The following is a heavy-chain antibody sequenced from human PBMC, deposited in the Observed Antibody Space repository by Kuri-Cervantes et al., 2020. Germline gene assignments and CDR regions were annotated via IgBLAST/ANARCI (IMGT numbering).Heavy chain of an antibody. V-gene: IGHV1-46*01. CDR2: INPTGGST. CDR3: ARVDPLAEYFQH. Sequence: ASVKVSCKASGYNFISYYMHWVRQAPGQGLEWLGIINPTGGSTDYAQKFQGRVTLTRDTSTSTVYMELSSLRSEDTAVYYCARVDPLAEYFQHWGQGTLVTVSS. CDR1: GYNFISYY. J-gene: IGHJ1*01.